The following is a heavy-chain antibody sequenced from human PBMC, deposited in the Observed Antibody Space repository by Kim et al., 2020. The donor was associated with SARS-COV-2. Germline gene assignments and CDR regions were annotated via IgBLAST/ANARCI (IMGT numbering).Heavy chain of an antibody. Sequence: YADSVEGRFIISRDNSKNTLYLQMSSLRAEDTAVYYCANSVAVAGAGFDYWGQGTLVTVSS. D-gene: IGHD6-19*01. V-gene: IGHV3-23*01. J-gene: IGHJ4*02. CDR3: ANSVAVAGAGFDY.